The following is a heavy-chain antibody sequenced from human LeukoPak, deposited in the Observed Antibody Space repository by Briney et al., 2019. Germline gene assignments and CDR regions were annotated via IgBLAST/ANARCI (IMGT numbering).Heavy chain of an antibody. J-gene: IGHJ4*02. CDR2: MSGSGGTP. CDR3: AKDFCAGGTNGVYVT. CDR1: GFIFSSCA. Sequence: GGSLRLSCAASGFIFSSCAMSWVRQAPGKGLEWVSAMSGSGGTPYYADSVQRRFTISRDNSKNTLYLQMNSLRAEDTAVYYCAKDFCAGGTNGVYVTWGQGTLVTVSS. V-gene: IGHV3-23*01. D-gene: IGHD2-8*01.